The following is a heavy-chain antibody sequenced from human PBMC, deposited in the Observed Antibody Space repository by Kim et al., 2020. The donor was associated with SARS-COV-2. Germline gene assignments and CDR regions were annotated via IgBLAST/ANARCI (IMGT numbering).Heavy chain of an antibody. CDR2: IWYDGNNK. CDR1: GFIFNSYG. V-gene: IGHV3-33*01. J-gene: IGHJ4*02. D-gene: IGHD4-17*01. Sequence: GGSLRLSCAASGFIFNSYGMHWVRQAPGKGLEWVAVIWYDGNNKYYAESVKGRFTISRDNSKNTRYLQMNSLRAEDTAVYYCARDRRLYGDYFCSSDWAQRTLVTVSS. CDR3: ARDRRLYGDYFCSSD.